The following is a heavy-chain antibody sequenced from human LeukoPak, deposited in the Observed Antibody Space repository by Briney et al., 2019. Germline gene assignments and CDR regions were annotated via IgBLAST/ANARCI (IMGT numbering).Heavy chain of an antibody. CDR2: INSDGSST. Sequence: GGSLRLSCAASGFTFSSYLMHWVRQAPGKGLVWVSRINSDGSSTSYADSVKGRFTISRDNAKNTLYLQMNSLRAEDTAVYYCARSGSYYVWYFDLWGRGTLVTVSS. J-gene: IGHJ2*01. V-gene: IGHV3-74*01. CDR1: GFTFSSYL. D-gene: IGHD1-26*01. CDR3: ARSGSYYVWYFDL.